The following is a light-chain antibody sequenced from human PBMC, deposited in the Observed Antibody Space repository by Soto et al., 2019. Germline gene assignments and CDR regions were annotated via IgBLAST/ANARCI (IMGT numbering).Light chain of an antibody. J-gene: IGKJ4*01. Sequence: DIQMTQSPSSLSASVGDRVTITCRASQSISAYLNWYQQKPGKATNLLIYAASSLQSGVPSRFSASGSGTDFTLTITNLQPEDLATYYCQQGYNTPRTFGGGTQVEIK. CDR1: QSISAY. V-gene: IGKV1-39*01. CDR3: QQGYNTPRT. CDR2: AAS.